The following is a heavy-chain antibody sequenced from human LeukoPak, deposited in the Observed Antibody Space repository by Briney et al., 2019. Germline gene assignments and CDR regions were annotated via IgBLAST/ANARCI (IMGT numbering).Heavy chain of an antibody. V-gene: IGHV1-2*02. D-gene: IGHD6-13*01. CDR3: ARDRGSLDAFDI. CDR1: GYTLTELS. J-gene: IGHJ3*02. Sequence: ASVKVSCKVSGYTLTELSMHWVQQAPGQGLEWMGWINLNSGGTNYAQKFQGRVTMTRDTSLSTAYMELSRLKSDDTALYYCARDRGSLDAFDIWGQGTMVTVSS. CDR2: INLNSGGT.